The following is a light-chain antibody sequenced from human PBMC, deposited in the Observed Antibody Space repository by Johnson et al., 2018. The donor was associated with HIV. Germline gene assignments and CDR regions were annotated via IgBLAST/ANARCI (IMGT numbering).Light chain of an antibody. CDR2: DNN. V-gene: IGLV1-51*01. J-gene: IGLJ1*01. CDR1: SSNIEDNY. Sequence: QPVLTQPPSVSAASGQKVDISCSGGSSNIEDNYVSWYQQLPHTAPRLLISDNNKRPSGIPDRFSGSKSGTSATLGITGLQTGDEADYYCGTWDSSLSAGGVFGTGTKVTVL. CDR3: GTWDSSLSAGGV.